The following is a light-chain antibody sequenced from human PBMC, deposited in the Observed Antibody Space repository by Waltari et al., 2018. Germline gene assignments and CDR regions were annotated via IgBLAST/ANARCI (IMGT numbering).Light chain of an antibody. J-gene: IGLJ3*02. Sequence: QSALTQPRSVSGSPGQSVTISCTGTSSDVGGYNYVSWYQQHPGKAPRLMIYDVNKWPSGVPDRFSGSKSGNTASLTISGLQAEDEADYYCCSYAGSYTWVFGGGTKLTVL. CDR1: SSDVGGYNY. V-gene: IGLV2-11*01. CDR2: DVN. CDR3: CSYAGSYTWV.